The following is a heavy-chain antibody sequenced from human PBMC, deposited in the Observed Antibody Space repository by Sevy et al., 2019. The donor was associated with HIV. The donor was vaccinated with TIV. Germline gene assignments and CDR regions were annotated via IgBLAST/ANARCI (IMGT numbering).Heavy chain of an antibody. Sequence: GGSLRLSCAASGFTFSSYSMNWVRQAPGKGLEWVSSISSSSSYIYYADSMKGRFTISRDNAKNSLYLQMNSLRAEDTAVYYCARGGDYGDYYFDYWGQGTLVTVSS. CDR3: ARGGDYGDYYFDY. CDR2: ISSSSSYI. D-gene: IGHD4-17*01. CDR1: GFTFSSYS. V-gene: IGHV3-21*01. J-gene: IGHJ4*02.